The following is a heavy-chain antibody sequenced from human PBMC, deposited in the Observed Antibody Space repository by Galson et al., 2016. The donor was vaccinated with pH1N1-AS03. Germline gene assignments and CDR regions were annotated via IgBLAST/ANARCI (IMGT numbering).Heavy chain of an antibody. CDR3: ARWSNNWDWAIDY. V-gene: IGHV3-7*01. J-gene: IGHJ4*02. D-gene: IGHD1-1*01. Sequence: SLRLSCAVSGFSISSGAMTWVRQAPGKGLEWVATINKDEDERYYMGSVKGRCTISRDNVRNSLYLQMNSLRDEDTGVYFCARWSNNWDWAIDYWGQGTLDTVSS. CDR2: INKDEDER. CDR1: GFSISSGA.